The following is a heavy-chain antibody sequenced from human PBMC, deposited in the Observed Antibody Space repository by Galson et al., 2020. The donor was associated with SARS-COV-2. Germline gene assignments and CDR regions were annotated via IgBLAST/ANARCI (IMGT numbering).Heavy chain of an antibody. J-gene: IGHJ4*02. CDR1: GFTFSGHW. Sequence: QLGESLKISCAVSGFTFSGHWMSWVRQAPGKGLEWVANIKYDGSGICYVDSVKGRFTISRDNAKNSLYLQMNSLRAEDTAVYYCAGRNNFEFWGQGTLVTVTS. V-gene: IGHV3-7*01. CDR3: AGRNNFEF. CDR2: IKYDGSGI.